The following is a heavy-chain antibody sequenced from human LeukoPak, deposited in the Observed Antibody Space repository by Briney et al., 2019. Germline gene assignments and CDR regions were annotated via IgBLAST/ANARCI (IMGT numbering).Heavy chain of an antibody. D-gene: IGHD1-26*01. CDR3: ARATIVGATPHFDY. CDR1: GGSFSGYY. Sequence: SETLSLTCAVYGGSFSGYYWSWIRQPPGKGLEWIGEINHSGSTNYNPSLKSRVTMSVDTSKNQFSLKLSSVTAADTAVYYCARATIVGATPHFDYWGQGTLVTVSS. V-gene: IGHV4-34*01. J-gene: IGHJ4*02. CDR2: INHSGST.